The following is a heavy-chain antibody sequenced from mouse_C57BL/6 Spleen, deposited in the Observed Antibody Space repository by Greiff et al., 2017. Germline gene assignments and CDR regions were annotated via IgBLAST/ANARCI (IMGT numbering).Heavy chain of an antibody. J-gene: IGHJ3*01. V-gene: IGHV7-3*01. CDR1: GFTFTDYY. D-gene: IGHD4-1*01. CDR2: IRNKANGYTT. CDR3: ARYKTGTFAY. Sequence: VQLKESGGGLVQPGGSLSLSCAASGFTFTDYYMSWVRQPPGKALEWLGFIRNKANGYTTEYSASVKGRFTISRDNSQSILYLQMNALRAEDSATYYCARYKTGTFAYWGQGTLVTVSA.